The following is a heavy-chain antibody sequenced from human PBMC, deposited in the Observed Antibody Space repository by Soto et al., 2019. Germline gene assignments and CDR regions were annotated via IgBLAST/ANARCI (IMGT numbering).Heavy chain of an antibody. Sequence: ASVTFFCKASGYTITGYYMHWVRPAPGQGLEWMGWINTNSGGTNYAQKFQGWVTMTRDTSINTAYMELSRLRSDDTAVYYCARWVGASNWFDPWGQGTLVTVSS. CDR1: GYTITGYY. CDR2: INTNSGGT. V-gene: IGHV1-2*04. J-gene: IGHJ5*02. D-gene: IGHD1-26*01. CDR3: ARWVGASNWFDP.